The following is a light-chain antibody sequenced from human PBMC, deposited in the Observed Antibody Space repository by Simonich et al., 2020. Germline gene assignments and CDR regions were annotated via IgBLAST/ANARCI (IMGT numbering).Light chain of an antibody. CDR1: QSVLYSSNNKNS. J-gene: IGKJ1*01. V-gene: IGKV4-1*01. CDR3: QQYYSTPT. Sequence: DIVMTQSPDSLAVSLGERATINCKSSQSVLYSSNNKNSLAWYQQKPGQPPKLLIYWESTRQSGVPDRISGSGSGTDFTLTISSLQAEDVAVYYCQQYYSTPTFGQGTKVEIK. CDR2: WES.